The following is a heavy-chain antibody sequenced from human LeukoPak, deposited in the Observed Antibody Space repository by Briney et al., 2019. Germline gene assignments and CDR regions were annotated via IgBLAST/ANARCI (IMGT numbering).Heavy chain of an antibody. D-gene: IGHD6-13*01. Sequence: TGGSLRLSCAASGSTVSGIYMNWVRQAPGKGLEWVSVIYSGGTTYYADSVKGRFTISRDNLKNTLYLQLNSLRVEDTAVYYCARGAIGAAGRLDYWGQGTLVTVSS. CDR3: ARGAIGAAGRLDY. CDR2: IYSGGTT. J-gene: IGHJ4*02. CDR1: GSTVSGIY. V-gene: IGHV3-66*01.